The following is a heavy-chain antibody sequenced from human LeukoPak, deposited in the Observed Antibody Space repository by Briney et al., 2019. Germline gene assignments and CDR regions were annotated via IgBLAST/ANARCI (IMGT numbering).Heavy chain of an antibody. D-gene: IGHD6-19*01. V-gene: IGHV4-59*01. CDR2: IYYSGST. CDR1: GGSISSYY. CDR3: ARGSIAVAGTQGPLFDY. J-gene: IGHJ4*02. Sequence: SETLSLTCTVSGGSISSYYWSWIRQPPGKGLEWIGYIYYSGSTKYNPSLKSRVTISVDTSKNQFSLKLSSVTAADTAVYYCARGSIAVAGTQGPLFDYWGQGTLVTVSS.